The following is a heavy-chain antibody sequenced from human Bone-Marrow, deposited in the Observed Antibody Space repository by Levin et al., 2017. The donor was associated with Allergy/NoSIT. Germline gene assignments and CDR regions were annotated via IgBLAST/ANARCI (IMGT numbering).Heavy chain of an antibody. D-gene: IGHD3-16*01. CDR2: IRSKANSYAT. CDR1: GFTFSGSA. CDR3: TRSLRGGRIPVGAFDS. Sequence: GESLKISCAASGFTFSGSAMHWVRQASGKGLEWVGRIRSKANSYATAYAASVKGRFTISRDDSKNTAYLQMNSLKTEDTAVYYCTRSLRGGRIPVGAFDSWGQGTMVTVSS. V-gene: IGHV3-73*01. J-gene: IGHJ3*02.